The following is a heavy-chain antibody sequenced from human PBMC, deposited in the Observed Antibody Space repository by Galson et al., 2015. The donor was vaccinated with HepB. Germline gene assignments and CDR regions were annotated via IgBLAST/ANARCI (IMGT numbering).Heavy chain of an antibody. V-gene: IGHV4-59*01. CDR2: IYHSGRT. CDR3: ARLTGDYYDSATYDPETFDV. J-gene: IGHJ3*01. D-gene: IGHD3-22*01. CDR1: HGSMRSFY. Sequence: SETLSLTCTISHGSMRSFYWSWIRRPPGKGLEWIGFIYHSGRTNYNPSLKSRVTMAVDTSKNQFSLRVTSVTAADTAIYYCARLTGDYYDSATYDPETFDVWGQGKMVTVSS.